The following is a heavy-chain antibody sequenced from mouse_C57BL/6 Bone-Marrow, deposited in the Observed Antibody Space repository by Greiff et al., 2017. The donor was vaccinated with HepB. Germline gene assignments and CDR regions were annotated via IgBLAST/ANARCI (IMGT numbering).Heavy chain of an antibody. D-gene: IGHD1-1*01. V-gene: IGHV1-81*01. CDR3: ARCGFTVPFAY. CDR1: GYTFTSYG. J-gene: IGHJ3*01. CDR2: IYPRSGNT. Sequence: QVQLQESGAELARPGASVKLSCKASGYTFTSYGISWVKQRPGQGLEWIGEIYPRSGNTYYNEKFKGKATLTADKSSSTAYMELSSLTSEDSAVYFCARCGFTVPFAYWGQGTLVTVSA.